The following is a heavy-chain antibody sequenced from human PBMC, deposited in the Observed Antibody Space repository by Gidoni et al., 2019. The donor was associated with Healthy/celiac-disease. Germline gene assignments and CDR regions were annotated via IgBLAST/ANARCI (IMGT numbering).Heavy chain of an antibody. J-gene: IGHJ4*02. CDR1: GFTFSSYA. Sequence: QVQLVESGGGVVQPGRSLRLSCAASGFTFSSYAMHWVRQAPGKGLEWVAVISDDGSNKYYADSVKGRFTISRDNSKNTLYLQMNSLRAEDTAVYYCARGEGAVAPIDYWGQGTLVTVSS. D-gene: IGHD6-19*01. V-gene: IGHV3-30-3*01. CDR2: ISDDGSNK. CDR3: ARGEGAVAPIDY.